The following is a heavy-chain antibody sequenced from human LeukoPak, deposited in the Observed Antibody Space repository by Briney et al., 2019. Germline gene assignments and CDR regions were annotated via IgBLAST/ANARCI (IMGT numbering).Heavy chain of an antibody. Sequence: ASVKVSCKASGYTSTSYGISWVRQAPGQGLEWMGWISAYNGNTNYAQKLQGRVTMTTDTSTSTAYMELRSLRSDDTAVYYCARGWRGATITYFDYWGQGTLVTVSS. D-gene: IGHD5-12*01. CDR2: ISAYNGNT. CDR3: ARGWRGATITYFDY. CDR1: GYTSTSYG. J-gene: IGHJ4*02. V-gene: IGHV1-18*04.